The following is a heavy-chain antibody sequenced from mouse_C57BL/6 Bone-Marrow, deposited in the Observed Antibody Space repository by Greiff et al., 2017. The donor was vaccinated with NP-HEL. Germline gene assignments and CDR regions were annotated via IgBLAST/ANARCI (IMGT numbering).Heavy chain of an antibody. J-gene: IGHJ4*01. CDR1: GYTFTDYY. V-gene: IGHV1-19*01. D-gene: IGHD1-1*01. CDR3: ASPLFITTVGY. Sequence: EVQLQQSGPVLVKPGASVKMSCKASGYTFTDYYMNWVKQSHGKSLEWIGVINPYNGGTSYNQTFKGKATLTVDKSSSTAYMELNSLTSEDSAVYYCASPLFITTVGYWGQGTSVTVSS. CDR2: INPYNGGT.